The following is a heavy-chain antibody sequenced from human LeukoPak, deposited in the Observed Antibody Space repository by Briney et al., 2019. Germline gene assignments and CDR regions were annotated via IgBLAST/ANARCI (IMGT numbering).Heavy chain of an antibody. J-gene: IGHJ4*02. CDR3: ARASMVRGVIAHFDY. D-gene: IGHD3-10*01. Sequence: PGGSLRLPCAASGFTFSSYDMHWVRQATGKGLEWVSAIGTAGDTHYPGSVKGRFTISRENARNSLYLQMNSLRAGDTAVYYCARASMVRGVIAHFDYWGQGTLVTVSS. CDR1: GFTFSSYD. CDR2: IGTAGDT. V-gene: IGHV3-13*01.